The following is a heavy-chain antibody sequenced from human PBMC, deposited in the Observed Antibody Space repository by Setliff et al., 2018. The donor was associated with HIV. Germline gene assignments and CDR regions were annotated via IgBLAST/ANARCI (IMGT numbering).Heavy chain of an antibody. Sequence: PGGSLRLSCAASGFTFSSYAMSWVRQAPGKGLEWVSAISGSGGSTYYADSVKGRFTISRDNAKNSLYLQMNSLRAEDTAVYYCARESPYDTSGYYFGAFDIWGQGTMVTVSS. D-gene: IGHD3-22*01. CDR3: ARESPYDTSGYYFGAFDI. V-gene: IGHV3-23*01. CDR2: ISGSGGST. J-gene: IGHJ3*02. CDR1: GFTFSSYA.